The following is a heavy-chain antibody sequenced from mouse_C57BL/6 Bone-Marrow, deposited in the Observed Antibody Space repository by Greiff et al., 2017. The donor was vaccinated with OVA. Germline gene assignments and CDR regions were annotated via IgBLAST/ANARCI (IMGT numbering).Heavy chain of an antibody. CDR1: GFTFSSYG. Sequence: EVKLMESGGDLVKPGGSLKLSCAASGFTFSSYGMSWVRQTPDKRLEWVATISSGGSYTYYPDSVKGRFTISRDNAKNTLYLQMSSLKSEDTAMYYCARRIGYYGSSSYYFDYWGQGTTLTVSS. V-gene: IGHV5-6*02. J-gene: IGHJ2*01. CDR3: ARRIGYYGSSSYYFDY. D-gene: IGHD1-1*01. CDR2: ISSGGSYT.